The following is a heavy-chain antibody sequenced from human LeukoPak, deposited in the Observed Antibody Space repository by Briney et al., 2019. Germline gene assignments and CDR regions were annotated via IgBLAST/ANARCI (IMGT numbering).Heavy chain of an antibody. V-gene: IGHV3-64D*06. CDR3: VKEDSSSWYGNWFDP. CDR1: GFTFSSYA. D-gene: IGHD6-13*01. Sequence: PGGSLRLSCSASGFTFSSYAMHWVRQAPGKGLEYVSAVSSNGGSTYYADSVKGRFTISRDNSKNTLYLQMSSLRAEDTAVYYCVKEDSSSWYGNWFDPWGQGTLVTVSS. J-gene: IGHJ5*02. CDR2: VSSNGGST.